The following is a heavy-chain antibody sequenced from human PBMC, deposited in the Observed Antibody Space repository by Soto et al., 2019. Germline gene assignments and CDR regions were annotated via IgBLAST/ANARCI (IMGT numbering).Heavy chain of an antibody. CDR2: IYPSVSS. D-gene: IGHD1-1*01. J-gene: IGHJ4*02. CDR1: GFAISRGYY. CDR3: AREKVGTTFFDN. V-gene: IGHV4-38-2*02. Sequence: PSETLSLTCSVSGFAISRGYYWSWVRQPPGKGLEWIGSIYPSVSSYHNPSFATRLRLSIDTSKNQFTLNLTSVTAADTALYFCAREKVGTTFFDNWGQGIQVTVSS.